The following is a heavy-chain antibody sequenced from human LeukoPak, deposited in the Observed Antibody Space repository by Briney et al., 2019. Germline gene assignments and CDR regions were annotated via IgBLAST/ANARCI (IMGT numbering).Heavy chain of an antibody. CDR2: IYYSGST. D-gene: IGHD1-26*01. CDR1: GGSISSGDYY. V-gene: IGHV4-30-4*01. J-gene: IGHJ4*02. Sequence: SQTLSLTCTVSGGSISSGDYYWSWIRQPPGKGLEWIGYIYYSGSTYYNPSLKSRVTISVDTSKNQFSLKLSSVTAADTAVYYCAREGKRYSGSYYADFPFDYWGQGTLVTVSS. CDR3: AREGKRYSGSYYADFPFDY.